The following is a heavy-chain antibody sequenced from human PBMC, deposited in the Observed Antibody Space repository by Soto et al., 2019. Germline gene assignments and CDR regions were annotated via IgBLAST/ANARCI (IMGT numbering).Heavy chain of an antibody. J-gene: IGHJ4*02. CDR1: GYSFTSYW. V-gene: IGHV5-51*01. CDR2: IYPSDSDT. CDR3: ARGGVSTRTFDY. Sequence: VASLKISCKVSGYSFTSYWIGWVRQMPGKGLELMGIIYPSDSDTRYRPSFQGQVTISADKSISSAYLQWSSLRASDTAMYYCARGGVSTRTFDYWGQGTPVTVSS. D-gene: IGHD3-3*01.